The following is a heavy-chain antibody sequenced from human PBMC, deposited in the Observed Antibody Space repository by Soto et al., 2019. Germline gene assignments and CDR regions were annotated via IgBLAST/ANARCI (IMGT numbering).Heavy chain of an antibody. CDR1: GFTFSSYG. D-gene: IGHD3-9*01. CDR2: ISYEGSNK. V-gene: IGHV3-30*18. Sequence: GGSLRLSCAASGFTFSSYGMHWVRQAPGKGLEWVAVISYEGSNKYYADSVKGRFTISRDNSKNTLYLQMNSLRAEDTAVYYCAKDSLQGYFDWLFDYWGQGTLVTVSS. J-gene: IGHJ4*02. CDR3: AKDSLQGYFDWLFDY.